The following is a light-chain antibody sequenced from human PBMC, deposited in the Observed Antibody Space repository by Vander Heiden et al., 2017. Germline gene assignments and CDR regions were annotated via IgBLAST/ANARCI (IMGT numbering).Light chain of an antibody. V-gene: IGLV1-40*01. CDR3: QSYDSSLSGSAV. CDR2: GNS. Sequence: QSVLTPPPSVSGAPGQRVTISCTGSSSNIGAGYDVHWYQQLPGTAPKLLIYGNSKRPSGVPDRFSGSKSGTSASLAITGLQAEDEADYYCQSYDSSLSGSAVFGGGTQLTVL. CDR1: SSNIGAGYD. J-gene: IGLJ7*01.